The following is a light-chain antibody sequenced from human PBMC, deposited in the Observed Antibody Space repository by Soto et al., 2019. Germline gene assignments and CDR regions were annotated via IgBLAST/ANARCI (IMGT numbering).Light chain of an antibody. CDR3: QRYNDWPLT. CDR1: QGVGIT. J-gene: IGKJ4*01. Sequence: EIVMTQSPATLSVSPGEGVTLSCRASQGVGITLAWYQQKPGQTPRLLIYNAFTRATGIPARFSGSGSGTEVTLNINSLQSEDSAVYYCQRYNDWPLTFGGGTKVEVK. V-gene: IGKV3-15*01. CDR2: NAF.